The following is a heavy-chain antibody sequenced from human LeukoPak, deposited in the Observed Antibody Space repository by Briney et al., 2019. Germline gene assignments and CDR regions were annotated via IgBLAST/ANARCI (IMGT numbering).Heavy chain of an antibody. D-gene: IGHD6-13*01. CDR3: AREGIAAAGGNPPFDY. CDR1: GGTFSSYA. CDR2: IIPIFGTA. Sequence: ASVKVSCKASGGTFSSYAISWVRQAPGQGLEWMGGIIPIFGTANYAQKFQGRVTITADESTSTAYMELSSLRSEDTAVYYCAREGIAAAGGNPPFDYWGQGTLVTVSS. V-gene: IGHV1-69*13. J-gene: IGHJ4*02.